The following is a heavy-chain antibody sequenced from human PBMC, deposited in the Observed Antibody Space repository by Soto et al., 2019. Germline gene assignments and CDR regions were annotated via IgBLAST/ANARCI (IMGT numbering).Heavy chain of an antibody. Sequence: EVQLVESGGVVVQPGGSLRLSCAASGFTFDDYTMHWVRQAPGKGLEWVSLISWDGGSTYYADSVKGRFTISRDNSKNSLYLQMNSLRTEDTALYYCAKDIGTHYYYYGMDVWGQGTTVTVSS. CDR3: AKDIGTHYYYYGMDV. CDR1: GFTFDDYT. CDR2: ISWDGGST. D-gene: IGHD3-10*01. J-gene: IGHJ6*02. V-gene: IGHV3-43*01.